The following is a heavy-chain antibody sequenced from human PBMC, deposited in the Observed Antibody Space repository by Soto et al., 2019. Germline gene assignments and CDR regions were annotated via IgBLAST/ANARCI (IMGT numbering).Heavy chain of an antibody. CDR1: GGSISSYY. J-gene: IGHJ6*02. Sequence: PSETLSLTCTVSGGSISSYYWSWIRQPPGKGLEWIGYIYYSGSTNYNPSLKGRVTISVDTSKNQFSLKLSSVTAADTAVYYCARDVFYYDSSGYGGGMDVWGQGTTVTVSS. CDR3: ARDVFYYDSSGYGGGMDV. CDR2: IYYSGST. V-gene: IGHV4-59*01. D-gene: IGHD3-22*01.